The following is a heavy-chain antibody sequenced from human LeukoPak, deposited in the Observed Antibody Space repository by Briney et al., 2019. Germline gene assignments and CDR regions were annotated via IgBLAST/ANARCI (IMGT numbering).Heavy chain of an antibody. D-gene: IGHD3-10*01. CDR3: ARDKMVRGVIIFDY. Sequence: SETLSLTCTVSGGCISSYYWSWIRQPAGKGLEWIGRIYTSGSTNYNPSLKSRVTMSVDTSKNQFSLKLSSVTAADTAVYYCARDKMVRGVIIFDYWGQGTLVTVSS. CDR2: IYTSGST. CDR1: GGCISSYY. V-gene: IGHV4-4*07. J-gene: IGHJ4*02.